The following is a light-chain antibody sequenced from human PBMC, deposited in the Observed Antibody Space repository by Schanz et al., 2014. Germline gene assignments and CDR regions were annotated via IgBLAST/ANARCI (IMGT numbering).Light chain of an antibody. CDR3: GTWDTSLSAWV. CDR1: DSNVGDND. CDR2: DNN. Sequence: QSVLTQPPSVSAAPGQKVTISCSGGDSNVGDNDVSWYQQFPGTAPKLLIYDNNKRPSGIPDRFSGSKSGTSATLGITGLQTGDEADYYCGTWDTSLSAWVFGGGTKLTVL. J-gene: IGLJ3*02. V-gene: IGLV1-51*01.